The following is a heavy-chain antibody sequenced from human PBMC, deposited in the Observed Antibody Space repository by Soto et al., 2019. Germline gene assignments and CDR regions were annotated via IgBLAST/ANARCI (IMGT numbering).Heavy chain of an antibody. CDR2: MNPNSGNT. J-gene: IGHJ6*04. CDR3: AREPFLRSGYYSYYYGMDV. Sequence: ASVKVSCRASGYPFASYDINWVRQATGQGLEWMGWMNPNSGNTGYAQKFQGRVTMTRNTSISTAYMELSSLRSEDTAVYYCAREPFLRSGYYSYYYGMDVWRKGTTVTVSS. V-gene: IGHV1-8*01. CDR1: GYPFASYD. D-gene: IGHD3-3*01.